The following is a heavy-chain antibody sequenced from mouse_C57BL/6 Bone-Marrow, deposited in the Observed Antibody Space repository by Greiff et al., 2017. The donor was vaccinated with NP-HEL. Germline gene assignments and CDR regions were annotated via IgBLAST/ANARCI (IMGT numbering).Heavy chain of an antibody. CDR3: AREDYYGSSYDYYAMDY. V-gene: IGHV5-17*01. D-gene: IGHD1-1*01. CDR2: ISSGSSTI. J-gene: IGHJ4*01. Sequence: EVQVVESGGGLVKPGGSLKLSCAASGFTFSDYGMHWVRQAPEKGLEWVAYISSGSSTIYYADTVKGRFTISRDNAKNTLFLQMTSLRSEDTAMYYCAREDYYGSSYDYYAMDYWGQGTSVTVSS. CDR1: GFTFSDYG.